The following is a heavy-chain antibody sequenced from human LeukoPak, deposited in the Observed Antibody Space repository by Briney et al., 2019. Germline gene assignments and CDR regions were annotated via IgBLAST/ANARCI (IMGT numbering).Heavy chain of an antibody. V-gene: IGHV3-23*01. CDR2: ISSSGGNT. CDR3: VKDIQLST. CDR1: GFTFSDSV. J-gene: IGHJ3*01. D-gene: IGHD3-16*02. Sequence: GGSLRLSCAASGFTFSDSVMTWVRQVPGKGLEWVSLISSSGGNTYYADSVKGRFTISRDNSKNTLSLQMNSLRVEDTAIYYCVKDIQLSTWGLGTMVTVSS.